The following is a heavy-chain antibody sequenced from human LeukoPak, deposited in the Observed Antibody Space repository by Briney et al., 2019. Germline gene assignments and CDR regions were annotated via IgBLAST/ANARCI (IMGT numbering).Heavy chain of an antibody. CDR1: GGSFSGYY. V-gene: IGHV4-34*01. Sequence: SETLSLTCTVYGGSFSGYYWSWIRQPPGKGLEWIGEINHSGSTNSNPSLKSRVTISLDTSKNQLTLNLRSVTAADTAVYYCARGLNDFWAGGTYWGQGTLVTVSS. J-gene: IGHJ4*02. CDR2: INHSGST. CDR3: ARGLNDFWAGGTY. D-gene: IGHD3-3*01.